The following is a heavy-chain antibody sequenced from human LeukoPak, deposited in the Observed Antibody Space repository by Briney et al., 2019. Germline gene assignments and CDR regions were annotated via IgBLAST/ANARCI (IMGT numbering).Heavy chain of an antibody. CDR3: ARTSPTSHFDF. CDR1: GFTFTTYW. Sequence: GGSLRLSCVASGFTFTTYWMRWVRHAPGKGLVWVSRINGDGSNSNYADSVKGRFTISRDNARNTLYLQMNGLRAEDTALYYCARTSPTSHFDFWGQGTLVTVSS. CDR2: INGDGSNS. D-gene: IGHD3-16*01. J-gene: IGHJ4*02. V-gene: IGHV3-74*01.